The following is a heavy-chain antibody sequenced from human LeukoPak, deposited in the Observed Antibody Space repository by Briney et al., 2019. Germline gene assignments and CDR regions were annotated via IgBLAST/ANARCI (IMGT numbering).Heavy chain of an antibody. D-gene: IGHD1-7*01. CDR2: IFYGGSA. Sequence: SETLSLTCTVSGGSISSSSYYWGWIRQPPGKGLEWIGSIFYGGSAYYNPSLKSRVAISVDTSKNQFSLKLSSVTAADTAVYYCARQGGTLNWFDPWGQGTLVTVSS. J-gene: IGHJ5*02. CDR3: ARQGGTLNWFDP. CDR1: GGSISSSSYY. V-gene: IGHV4-39*01.